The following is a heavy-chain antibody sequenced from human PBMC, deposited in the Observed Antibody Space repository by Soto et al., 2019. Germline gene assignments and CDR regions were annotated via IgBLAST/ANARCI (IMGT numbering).Heavy chain of an antibody. V-gene: IGHV4-59*01. CDR1: GGSISSYY. D-gene: IGHD3-22*01. CDR2: IYYSGST. Sequence: SETLSLTCTVSGGSISSYYWSWIRQPPGKGLEWIGYIYYSGSTNYNPSLKSRVTISVDTSKNQFSLKLSSVTAADTAVYYCARDVVITTRRLPLWGQGTLVTVSS. J-gene: IGHJ4*02. CDR3: ARDVVITTRRLPL.